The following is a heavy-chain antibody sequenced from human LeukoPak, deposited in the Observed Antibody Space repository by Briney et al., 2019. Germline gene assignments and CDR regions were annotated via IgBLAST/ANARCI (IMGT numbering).Heavy chain of an antibody. CDR2: VYYSGST. J-gene: IGHJ5*02. D-gene: IGHD2-2*01. V-gene: IGHV4-59*01. CDR3: ARFPPAEHCSSTSCYPP. CDR1: GGSISRYC. Sequence: KPSETLSLTCTVSGGSISRYCWSWVRQPPGKGLEWIGYVYYSGSTNYSPSLKSRVTISIDTSKNQFSLNLNSLTAADTAVYYCARFPPAEHCSSTSCYPPWGQGTLVTVSS.